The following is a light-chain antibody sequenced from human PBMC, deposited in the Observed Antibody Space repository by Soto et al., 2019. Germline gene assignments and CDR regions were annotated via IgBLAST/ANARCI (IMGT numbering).Light chain of an antibody. V-gene: IGKV1-6*01. Sequence: IKMTQSPSSLSASVGDRVTITCRASQDIRNDLGWYQQKPGKAPKLLIFAASNLQSGVPSRFSGSGSDTDFTLTISSLQPEDFATYYCLQDYNYPWTFGQGTKVEIK. CDR2: AAS. CDR3: LQDYNYPWT. CDR1: QDIRND. J-gene: IGKJ1*01.